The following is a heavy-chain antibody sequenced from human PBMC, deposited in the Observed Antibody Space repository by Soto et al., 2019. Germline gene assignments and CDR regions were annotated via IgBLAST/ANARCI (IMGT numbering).Heavy chain of an antibody. CDR2: ISSSSSYI. J-gene: IGHJ4*02. V-gene: IGHV3-21*01. CDR1: GFTFSSYS. Sequence: EVQLVESGGGLVKPGGSLRLSCAASGFTFSSYSMNWVRQAPGKGLEWVSSISSSSSYIYYADSVKGRFTISRDNAKNSLYLQITSLRAEDTGVYYCAIHSRDGPQFDYGGQEPLSTVSS. CDR3: AIHSRDGPQFDY. D-gene: IGHD2-21*02.